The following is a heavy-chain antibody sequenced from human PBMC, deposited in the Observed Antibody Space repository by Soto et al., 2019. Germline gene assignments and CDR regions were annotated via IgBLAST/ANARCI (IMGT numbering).Heavy chain of an antibody. J-gene: IGHJ6*02. D-gene: IGHD3-10*01. CDR3: ARQVITMVRGVIITPPYYYYYGMDV. V-gene: IGHV5-10-1*01. CDR1: GYSFTSYW. CDR2: IDPSDSYT. Sequence: GESLKISCKGSGYSFTSYWISWVRQMPGKGLEWMGRIDPSDSYTNYSPSFQGHVTISADKSISTAYLQWSSLKASDTAMYYCARQVITMVRGVIITPPYYYYYGMDVWGQGTTVTVSS.